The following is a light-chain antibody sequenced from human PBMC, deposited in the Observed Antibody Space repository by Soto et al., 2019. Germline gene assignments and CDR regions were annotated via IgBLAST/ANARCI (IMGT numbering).Light chain of an antibody. Sequence: ENVLPQYPGTLPLYPGERAILSCRASQSVSSSYLAWYQQKPGQAPRLLIYCASSRATGIPDRFSGSGSGTDFTLTISRLEPEDFAVYYCQQYGSSPRSFGQGTKVEIK. J-gene: IGKJ1*01. CDR2: CAS. V-gene: IGKV3-20*01. CDR1: QSVSSSY. CDR3: QQYGSSPRS.